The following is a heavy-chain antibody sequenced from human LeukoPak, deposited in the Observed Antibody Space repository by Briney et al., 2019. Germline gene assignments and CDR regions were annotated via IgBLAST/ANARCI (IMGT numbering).Heavy chain of an antibody. CDR1: GFTFSSYG. V-gene: IGHV3-64*01. D-gene: IGHD3-10*01. J-gene: IGHJ4*02. CDR2: ISSNGGST. Sequence: PGGSLRLSCAASGFTFSSYGMHWVRQAPGKGLEYVSAISSNGGSTYYANSVKGRFTISRDNSKNTLYLQMGSLRAEDMAVYYCARGRMTVRGVITDWGQGTLVTVSS. CDR3: ARGRMTVRGVITD.